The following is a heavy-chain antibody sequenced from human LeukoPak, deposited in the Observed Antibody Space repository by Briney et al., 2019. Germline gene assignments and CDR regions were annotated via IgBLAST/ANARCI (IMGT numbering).Heavy chain of an antibody. CDR1: GFTFDDYA. V-gene: IGHV3-9*01. Sequence: PGGSLRLSCAASGFTFDDYAMHWVRQAPGKGLEWVSGISSNSGSIGYADSVKGRFTISRDNAKNSLYLQMNSLRAEDTALYYCAKDREYDILTGYPGFDYWGQGTLVTVSS. J-gene: IGHJ4*02. D-gene: IGHD3-9*01. CDR3: AKDREYDILTGYPGFDY. CDR2: ISSNSGSI.